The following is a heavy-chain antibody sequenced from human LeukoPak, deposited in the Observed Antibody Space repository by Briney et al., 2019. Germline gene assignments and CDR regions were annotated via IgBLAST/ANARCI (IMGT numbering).Heavy chain of an antibody. CDR2: ISPSGSEV. CDR1: GFTFSNFE. Sequence: GGSLRLSCGTSGFTFSNFEMSWVRQAPGKGLEWVSYISPSGSEVKYADSVKGRFSISRDNAMNSLYLQMNSLRAEDTAVYYCTRDEVGATTEFDSWGQGILVTVSS. CDR3: TRDEVGATTEFDS. J-gene: IGHJ4*02. D-gene: IGHD1-26*01. V-gene: IGHV3-48*03.